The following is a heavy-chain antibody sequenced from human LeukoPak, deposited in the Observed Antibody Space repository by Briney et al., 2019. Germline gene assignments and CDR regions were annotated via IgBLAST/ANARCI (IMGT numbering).Heavy chain of an antibody. Sequence: GASVKVSCKVSGYTLTELSMHWVRQAPGKGLEWMGGFDPEDGETIYAQKFQGRVTMTEDTSTDTAYMELSSLRSEDTAVYYCARAWYCSGGSCYCDYWGQGTLVTVSS. D-gene: IGHD2-15*01. CDR1: GYTLTELS. CDR2: FDPEDGET. J-gene: IGHJ4*02. V-gene: IGHV1-24*01. CDR3: ARAWYCSGGSCYCDY.